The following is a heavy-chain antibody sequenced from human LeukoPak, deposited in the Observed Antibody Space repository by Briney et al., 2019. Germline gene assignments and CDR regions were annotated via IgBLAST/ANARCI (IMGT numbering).Heavy chain of an antibody. CDR2: ISGGGGST. V-gene: IGHV3-23*01. D-gene: IGHD6-13*01. J-gene: IGHJ4*02. CDR3: AGIFVRAAAGTVAFDY. CDR1: GFTFSSYA. Sequence: GGSLRLSCAASGFTFSSYAMSWVRQAPGKGLEWVSAISGGGGSTYYADSVKGRFTISRDNSKNTLYLQMNSLRAEDTAVYYCAGIFVRAAAGTVAFDYWGQGTLVTVSS.